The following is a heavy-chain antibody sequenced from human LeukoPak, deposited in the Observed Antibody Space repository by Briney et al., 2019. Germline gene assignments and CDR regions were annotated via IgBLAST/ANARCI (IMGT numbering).Heavy chain of an antibody. CDR1: GYTFTGYY. CDR3: ARALYYDSSGYYSSSYYYFQH. CDR2: INPNSGGT. D-gene: IGHD3-22*01. Sequence: ASVTVSCKASGYTFTGYYMHWVRQAPGQGLEWMGWINPNSGGTNYAQKFQGRVTMTRDTSISTAYMELSRLRSDDTAVYYCARALYYDSSGYYSSSYYYFQHWGQGTLVTVSS. V-gene: IGHV1-2*02. J-gene: IGHJ1*01.